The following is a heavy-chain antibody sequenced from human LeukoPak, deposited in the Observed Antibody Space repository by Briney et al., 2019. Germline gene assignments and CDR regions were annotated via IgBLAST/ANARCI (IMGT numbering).Heavy chain of an antibody. CDR1: GFTFISYG. CDR3: ARGSSSWYVPYYYGMDV. Sequence: GGSRRLSCAASGFTFISYGMNWVRQAPGKGLEWWAVIWYDGSKKYYADSVKGRFTISRDNSKNTLYLQMNSLRAEDTAVYYCARGSSSWYVPYYYGMDVWGQGITVTVSS. CDR2: IWYDGSKK. D-gene: IGHD6-13*01. V-gene: IGHV3-33*01. J-gene: IGHJ6*02.